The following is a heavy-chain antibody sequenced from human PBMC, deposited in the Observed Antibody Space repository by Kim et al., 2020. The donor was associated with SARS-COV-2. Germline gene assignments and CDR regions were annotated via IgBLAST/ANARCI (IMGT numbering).Heavy chain of an antibody. CDR3: VRDQSFALFLAKALGSSNYFAMDL. CDR1: GFNFSPYA. V-gene: IGHV3-23*01. D-gene: IGHD3-10*01. J-gene: IGHJ6*02. CDR2: ISGRGGYT. Sequence: GGSLRLSCVASGFNFSPYAMSWVRQAPGKGLEWVAGISGRGGYTNYADSVKGRFTVSRDNAKKTLHLQMRSLRAGDTAKYFCVRDQSFALFLAKALGSSNYFAMDLWGQGTTVTVSS.